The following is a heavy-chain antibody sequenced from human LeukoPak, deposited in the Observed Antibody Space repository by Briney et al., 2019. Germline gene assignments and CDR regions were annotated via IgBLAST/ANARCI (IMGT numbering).Heavy chain of an antibody. CDR3: ARGGQQLRYFQH. D-gene: IGHD6-13*01. CDR2: IDHSGST. V-gene: IGHV4-38-2*01. CDR1: GYSISSGYY. J-gene: IGHJ1*01. Sequence: SETLSLTCAVSGYSISSGYYWGWLRQPPGKGLEWIGSIDHSGSTYYNPSLKSRVTISVDTSKNQFSLKLSSVTAADTAVYYCARGGQQLRYFQHWGQGTLVTVSS.